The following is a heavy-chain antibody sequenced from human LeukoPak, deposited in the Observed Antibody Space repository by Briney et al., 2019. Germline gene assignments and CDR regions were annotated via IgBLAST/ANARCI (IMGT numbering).Heavy chain of an antibody. CDR2: VSGSGGST. CDR1: GFTFSSYA. CDR3: ARGGYYYDSSDYYPFDY. Sequence: QPGGSLRLSCAASGFTFSSYAMSWVRQAPGKGLEWVSAVSGSGGSTYYADSVKGRFTISRDNSKNTLFLQMNSLRAEDTAVYYCARGGYYYDSSDYYPFDYWGQGTLVTVSS. D-gene: IGHD3-22*01. J-gene: IGHJ4*02. V-gene: IGHV3-23*01.